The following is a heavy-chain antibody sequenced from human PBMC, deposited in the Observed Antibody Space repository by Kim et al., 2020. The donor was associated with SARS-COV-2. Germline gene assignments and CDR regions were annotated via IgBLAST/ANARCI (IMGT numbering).Heavy chain of an antibody. J-gene: IGHJ4*02. CDR2: IGSSGSTT. D-gene: IGHD2-2*02. V-gene: IGHV3-11*04. Sequence: GGSLRLSCAASGFTFSNYYMSWIRQTPGKGLEWASYIGSSGSTTYYPDSVKGRFTISRDNAKNSLYLEMNSLTSEDTAVYYCARGGYCSITTCYTTSKIFDYWGQGTLVTVSS. CDR1: GFTFSNYY. CDR3: ARGGYCSITTCYTTSKIFDY.